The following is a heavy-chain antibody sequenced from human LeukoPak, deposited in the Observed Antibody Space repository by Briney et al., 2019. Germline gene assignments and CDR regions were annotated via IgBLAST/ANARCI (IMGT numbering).Heavy chain of an antibody. CDR1: GGSSSGYS. V-gene: IGHV4-34*01. J-gene: IGHJ3*02. CDR3: ARGNMIVVVISAFDI. Sequence: KPSETLSLTCAAYGGSSSGYSWSWIRQPPGKGLEWIGEINHSGSTNYNPSLKSRVTISVDTSKNQFSLKLSSVTAADTAVYYCARGNMIVVVISAFDIWGQGTMVTVSS. CDR2: INHSGST. D-gene: IGHD3-22*01.